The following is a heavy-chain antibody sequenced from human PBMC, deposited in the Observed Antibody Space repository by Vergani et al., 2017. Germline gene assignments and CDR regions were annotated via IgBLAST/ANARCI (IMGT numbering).Heavy chain of an antibody. CDR3: ARAAIAVAGTGAWRHFDY. J-gene: IGHJ4*02. Sequence: EVQLVESGGGLVKPGGSLRLSCAASGFPFSSYSMNWVRQAPGKGLEWVSSISSSSSYIYYADSVKGRFTISRDNAKNSLYLQMNSLRAEDTAVYYCARAAIAVAGTGAWRHFDYWGQGTLVTVSS. CDR1: GFPFSSYS. D-gene: IGHD6-19*01. CDR2: ISSSSSYI. V-gene: IGHV3-21*01.